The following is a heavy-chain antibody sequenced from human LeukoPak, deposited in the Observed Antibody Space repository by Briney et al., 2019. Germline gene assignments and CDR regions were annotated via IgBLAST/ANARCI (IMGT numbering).Heavy chain of an antibody. CDR3: AKDSLSGSYSDY. J-gene: IGHJ4*02. V-gene: IGHV3-23*01. D-gene: IGHD1-26*01. CDR2: ISGSGGST. CDR1: GFTFSSYA. Sequence: GGSLRLSCAASGFTFSSYAMNWVRQAPGKGLEWVSAISGSGGSTYYADSVKGRFTISRDNSKNTLYLQMISLRAEDTAVYYCAKDSLSGSYSDYWGQGTLVTVSS.